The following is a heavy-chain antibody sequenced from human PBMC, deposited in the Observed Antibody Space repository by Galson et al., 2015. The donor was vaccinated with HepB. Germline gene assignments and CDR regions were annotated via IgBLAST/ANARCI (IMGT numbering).Heavy chain of an antibody. CDR3: AKRMGPDYGDYVGIDY. D-gene: IGHD4-17*01. Sequence: SLRLSCAASGFTFSSYWMSWVRQAPGKGLEWVANIKQDGSEKYYVDSVKGRFTISRDNAKNSLYLQMNSLRAEDTAVYYCAKRMGPDYGDYVGIDYWGQGTMVTVSS. CDR2: IKQDGSEK. V-gene: IGHV3-7*01. J-gene: IGHJ3*01. CDR1: GFTFSSYW.